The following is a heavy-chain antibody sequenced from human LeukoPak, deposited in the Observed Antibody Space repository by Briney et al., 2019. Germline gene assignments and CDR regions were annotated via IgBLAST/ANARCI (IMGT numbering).Heavy chain of an antibody. Sequence: KTSETLSLTCTVSGGSISSSSYYWGWIRQPPGKGLEWIGSIYYSGSTYYNPSLKSRVTISVDTSKNQFSLKLSSVTAADTAVYYCARTEYYYDSSGYVYHFDYWGQGTLVTVSS. D-gene: IGHD3-22*01. CDR2: IYYSGST. V-gene: IGHV4-39*01. CDR3: ARTEYYYDSSGYVYHFDY. CDR1: GGSISSSSYY. J-gene: IGHJ4*02.